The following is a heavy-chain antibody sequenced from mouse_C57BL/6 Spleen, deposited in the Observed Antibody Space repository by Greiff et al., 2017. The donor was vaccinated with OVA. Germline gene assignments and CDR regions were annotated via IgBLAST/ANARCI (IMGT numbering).Heavy chain of an antibody. V-gene: IGHV14-4*01. D-gene: IGHD2-12*01. CDR3: TTAYDSAWFAY. CDR2: IDPENGDT. CDR1: GFNIKDDY. J-gene: IGHJ3*01. Sequence: VQLQQSGAELVRPGASVKLSCTASGFNIKDDYMHWVKQRPEQGLEWIGWIDPENGDTEYASKFQGKATIPADNSSNTAYLQLSSLTSEDTAVYYCTTAYDSAWFAYWGQGTLVTVSA.